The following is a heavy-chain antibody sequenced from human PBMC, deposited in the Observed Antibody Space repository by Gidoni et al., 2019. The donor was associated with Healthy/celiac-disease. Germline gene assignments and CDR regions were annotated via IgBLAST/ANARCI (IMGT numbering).Heavy chain of an antibody. J-gene: IGHJ4*02. D-gene: IGHD3-22*01. CDR2: ISYDGSNK. Sequence: VQLVESGGGVVQPGRSLRLSCAASGFTFSSYGMHWGRQAPGKGLEWVAVISYDGSNKYYADSVKGRFTISRDNSKNTLYLQMNSLRAEDTAVYYCARYYYDSSGYYWLDYWGQGTLVTVSS. V-gene: IGHV3-30*03. CDR3: ARYYYDSSGYYWLDY. CDR1: GFTFSSYG.